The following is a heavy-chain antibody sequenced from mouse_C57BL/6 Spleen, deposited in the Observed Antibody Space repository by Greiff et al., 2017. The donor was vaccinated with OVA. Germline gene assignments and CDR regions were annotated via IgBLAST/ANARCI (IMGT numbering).Heavy chain of an antibody. CDR3: AGGWYPGYFDV. CDR1: GYSITSDY. Sequence: EVMLVESGPGLAKPSQTLSLTCSVTGYSITSDYWNWLRKFPGNKLEYMGYISYSGSTYYNPSLKSRISITRDTSKNQYYLQLNSVTTEDTATYYCAGGWYPGYFDVWGTGTTVTVSS. V-gene: IGHV3-8*01. J-gene: IGHJ1*03. CDR2: ISYSGST. D-gene: IGHD2-1*01.